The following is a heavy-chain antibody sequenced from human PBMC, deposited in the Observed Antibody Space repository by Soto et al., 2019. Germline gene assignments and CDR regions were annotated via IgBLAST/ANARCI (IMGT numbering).Heavy chain of an antibody. CDR2: INSSSTYT. CDR3: ARGVFLEGDGFDI. CDR1: GFSLSDNY. J-gene: IGHJ3*02. V-gene: IGHV3-11*06. D-gene: IGHD3-3*01. Sequence: PAESRSLSWVISGFSLSDNYINWIRHPPGKRPEWVSYINSSSTYTKDADSVKGRFTISRDNAKNALSLQMNSLRAEDTAIYYCARGVFLEGDGFDIWGRGTRVTVSS.